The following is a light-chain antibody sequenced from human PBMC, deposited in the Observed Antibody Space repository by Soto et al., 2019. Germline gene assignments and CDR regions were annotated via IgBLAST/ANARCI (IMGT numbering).Light chain of an antibody. J-gene: IGLJ1*01. CDR3: CSYAGSYFYV. CDR2: EAS. CDR1: SSDVGAYNY. V-gene: IGLV2-14*01. Sequence: QSVLTQPASVSGSPGQSITISCTGTSSDVGAYNYVSWYQQHPGKAPKLMIYEASNRPSGVSNRFSGSKSGNTASLTISGLQAEDEGDYYCCSYAGSYFYVFGTGTKVTVL.